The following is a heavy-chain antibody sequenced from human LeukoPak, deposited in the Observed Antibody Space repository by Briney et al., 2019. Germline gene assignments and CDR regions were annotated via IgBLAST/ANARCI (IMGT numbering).Heavy chain of an antibody. Sequence: SETLSLTCAVYGGSFSAYYWTWIRQPPGKGLEWIGEINHSGSSNYNSSLRSRVTISVDTSYKQFSLRLSSVTAADTAVYYCAPRGDIEHSYVYGKWFDPWGQGTRVPVSS. J-gene: IGHJ5*02. CDR2: INHSGSS. CDR1: GGSFSAYY. D-gene: IGHD5-18*01. V-gene: IGHV4-34*01. CDR3: APRGDIEHSYVYGKWFDP.